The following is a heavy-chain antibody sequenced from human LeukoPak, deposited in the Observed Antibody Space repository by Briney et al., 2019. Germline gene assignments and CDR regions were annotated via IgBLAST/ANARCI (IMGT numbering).Heavy chain of an antibody. CDR1: GFTFSSYW. Sequence: GGSLRLSCAASGFTFSSYWRHWVRQAPGKGLVWVSRINSDGSSTSYADSVKGRFTISRDNAKNTLYLQMNSLRAEDTAVYYCARDAVRFLEWLPFPYYYYYMDVWGKGTTVTVSS. CDR2: INSDGSST. CDR3: ARDAVRFLEWLPFPYYYYYMDV. V-gene: IGHV3-74*01. J-gene: IGHJ6*03. D-gene: IGHD3-3*01.